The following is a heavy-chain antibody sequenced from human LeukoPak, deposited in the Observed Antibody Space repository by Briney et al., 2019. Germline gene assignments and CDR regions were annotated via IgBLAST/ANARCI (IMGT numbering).Heavy chain of an antibody. CDR3: AGDMQLST. CDR1: GFTFSGSA. D-gene: IGHD3-16*02. V-gene: IGHV3-23*01. J-gene: IGHJ3*01. CDR2: ISYSGANS. Sequence: GGSLRLSCAASGFTFSGSAMSWVRQAPGEGLEWVSLISYSGANSYYTDSVRGRFTISRDNSKDTLFLQMNSLRAEDTAIYYCAGDMQLSTWGLGTMVTVSS.